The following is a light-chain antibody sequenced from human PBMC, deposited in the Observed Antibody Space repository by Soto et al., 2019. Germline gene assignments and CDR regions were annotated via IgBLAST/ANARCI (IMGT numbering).Light chain of an antibody. J-gene: IGLJ2*01. Sequence: QSALTQPASVSGSPGQSITISCTGNSRDIGPYNYVSWYQQHPGKAPKLMICEVTNRPSGVSNRFSGSKSGNTASLTISGLQAEDEADYDCSSFRSSNTLGVFGGGTKLTVL. V-gene: IGLV2-14*01. CDR3: SSFRSSNTLGV. CDR2: EVT. CDR1: SRDIGPYNY.